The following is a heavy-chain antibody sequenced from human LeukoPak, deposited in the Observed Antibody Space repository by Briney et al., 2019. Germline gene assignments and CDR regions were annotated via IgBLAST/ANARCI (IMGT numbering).Heavy chain of an antibody. CDR3: ARHPGVGATSDY. V-gene: IGHV5-51*01. D-gene: IGHD1-26*01. CDR1: GYSFTTYW. J-gene: IGHJ4*02. CDR2: IFPADSDT. Sequence: GESLKISCRASGYSFTTYWIGWVRQMPGKGLEWMGVIFPADSDTRYSPSFQGQVTISADKSISTAYLQWSSLKASDTAMYYCARHPGVGATSDYWGQGTQVTVSS.